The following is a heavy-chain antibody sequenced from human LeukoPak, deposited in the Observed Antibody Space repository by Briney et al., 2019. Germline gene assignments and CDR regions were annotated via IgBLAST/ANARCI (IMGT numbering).Heavy chain of an antibody. CDR1: GVTFSNHP. J-gene: IGHJ3*02. Sequence: GGSLRLSCAASGVTFSNHPMSWVRQAPGKGLEWVSVTRGDGGTTYYADSVKGRFTISRDNSKNTLYLQMHSLRAEDTAVYYCALRGFLVAIAGRAFDIWGQGTMVTVSS. CDR2: TRGDGGTT. CDR3: ALRGFLVAIAGRAFDI. V-gene: IGHV3-23*01. D-gene: IGHD6-13*01.